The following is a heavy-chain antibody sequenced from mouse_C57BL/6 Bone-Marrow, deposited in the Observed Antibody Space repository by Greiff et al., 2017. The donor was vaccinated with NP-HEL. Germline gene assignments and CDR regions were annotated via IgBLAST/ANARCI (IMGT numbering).Heavy chain of an antibody. V-gene: IGHV14-1*01. Sequence: VQLQQSGAELVRPGASVKLSCTASGFNIKDYYMHWVKQRPEQGLEWIGRIDPEDGDTEYAPKFQGKATMTADTSSNTAYLQLSSLTSEDTAVDYCTTDYYGSSYYYAMDYWGQGTSVTVSS. D-gene: IGHD1-1*01. J-gene: IGHJ4*01. CDR2: IDPEDGDT. CDR3: TTDYYGSSYYYAMDY. CDR1: GFNIKDYY.